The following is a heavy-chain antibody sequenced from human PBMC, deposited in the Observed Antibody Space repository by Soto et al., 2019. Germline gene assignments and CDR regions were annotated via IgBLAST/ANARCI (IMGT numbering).Heavy chain of an antibody. CDR3: ARQPDILTGPPPFDY. CDR2: IYPGDSDT. V-gene: IGHV5-51*01. Sequence: PGESLKISCKGSGYSFASYWIGWVRQMPGKGLEWMGIIYPGDSDTRYSPSFQGQVTISADKSISTAYLQWSSLKASDTAMYYCARQPDILTGPPPFDYWGQGTLVTVSS. J-gene: IGHJ4*02. CDR1: GYSFASYW. D-gene: IGHD3-9*01.